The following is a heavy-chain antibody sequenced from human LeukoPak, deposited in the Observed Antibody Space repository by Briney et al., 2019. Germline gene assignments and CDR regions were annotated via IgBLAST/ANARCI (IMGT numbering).Heavy chain of an antibody. CDR2: IHTSGTT. J-gene: IGHJ6*03. V-gene: IGHV4-61*02. CDR3: ARGPPRCSGGSCYTLYYYYYMDV. CDR1: GGSISSGSYY. Sequence: SETLSLTCTVSGGSISSGSYYWSWIRQPAGKGLEWIGRIHTSGTTNYNPSLKSRVTISVDMSKNQFSLKLSSVTAADTVVYYCARGPPRCSGGSCYTLYYYYYMDVWGKGTTVTISS. D-gene: IGHD2-15*01.